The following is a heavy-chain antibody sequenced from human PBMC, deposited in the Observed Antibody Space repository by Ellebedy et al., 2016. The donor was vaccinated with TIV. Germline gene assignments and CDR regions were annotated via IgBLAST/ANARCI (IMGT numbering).Heavy chain of an antibody. Sequence: GESLKISCAASGFAFNSYWMTWVRQAPGKGLEWVANMNQDGSQKYYVDSVKGRFTISRDNAKQSLYLQMNSLRAEDTAVYYCATDGSYGDYRSPTHAFETWGQGTMVRVSS. D-gene: IGHD4-17*01. V-gene: IGHV3-7*01. CDR1: GFAFNSYW. CDR3: ATDGSYGDYRSPTHAFET. CDR2: MNQDGSQK. J-gene: IGHJ3*02.